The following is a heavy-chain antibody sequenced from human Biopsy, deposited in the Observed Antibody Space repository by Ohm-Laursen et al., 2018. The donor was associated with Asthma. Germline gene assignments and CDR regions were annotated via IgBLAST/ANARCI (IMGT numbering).Heavy chain of an antibody. CDR3: ARHYSPTTVTTLNDY. CDR2: IYPGDSDT. D-gene: IGHD4-11*01. Sequence: GESLRISCKGSGYSFTNYWIGWVRQMPGKGLEWMGIIYPGDSDTRYSPSFQGQVTILADKSITTAYLQWSSLKASDTAMYYCARHYSPTTVTTLNDYWGQGTLVTVSS. V-gene: IGHV5-51*01. J-gene: IGHJ4*02. CDR1: GYSFTNYW.